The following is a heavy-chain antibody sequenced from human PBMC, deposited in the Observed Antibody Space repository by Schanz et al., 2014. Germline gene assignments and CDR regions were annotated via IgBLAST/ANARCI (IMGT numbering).Heavy chain of an antibody. J-gene: IGHJ5*01. V-gene: IGHV7-4-1*02. Sequence: QVQLVQSGSQLKTPGASVRVSCKASGYSFSDFPINWVQQAPGQGLEWMGWINSNSGDPTYAQGFTGRFVFSLDTSVSTAYLQISSLKAEDTAIYYCAREARCFDSWGQGTLVTVSS. CDR2: INSNSGDP. D-gene: IGHD6-6*01. CDR1: GYSFSDFP. CDR3: AREARCFDS.